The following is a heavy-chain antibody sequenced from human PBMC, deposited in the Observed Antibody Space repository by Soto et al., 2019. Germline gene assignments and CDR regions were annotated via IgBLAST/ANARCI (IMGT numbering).Heavy chain of an antibody. CDR1: GFTFSSYW. Sequence: GGSLRLSCAASGFTFSSYWMHWVRQAPGKGLVWVSRINIDGSSTNYADSVKGRFTMSRDNAKSTLYLQMNSLRVEDTAVYYCARAPGYGMDVWGQGTTVTVSS. CDR2: INIDGSST. CDR3: ARAPGYGMDV. V-gene: IGHV3-74*01. D-gene: IGHD7-27*01. J-gene: IGHJ6*02.